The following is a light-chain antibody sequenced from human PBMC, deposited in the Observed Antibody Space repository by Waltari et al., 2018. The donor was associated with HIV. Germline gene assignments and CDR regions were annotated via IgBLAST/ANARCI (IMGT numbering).Light chain of an antibody. J-gene: IGLJ3*02. CDR1: RSDVGGYNT. CDR2: DVS. CDR3: SSYTSSSTRV. Sequence: QSALTQPASVSGSPGQSTPISCTGTRSDVGGYNTVSWYHQHPGKAPKLMIYDVSNRPSGVSNRFSGSKSGNTASLTISGLQAEDEADYYCSSYTSSSTRVFGGGTKLTVL. V-gene: IGLV2-14*03.